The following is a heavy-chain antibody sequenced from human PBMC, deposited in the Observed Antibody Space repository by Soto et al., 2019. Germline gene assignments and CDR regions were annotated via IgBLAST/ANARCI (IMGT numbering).Heavy chain of an antibody. CDR2: INAGNGNT. J-gene: IGHJ4*02. D-gene: IGHD6-13*01. V-gene: IGHV1-3*01. CDR1: GYTFTSYA. CDR3: ARDRSSSWSTDS. Sequence: QVQLVQSGAEVKKPGASVKVSCKASGYTFTSYAMHWVRQAPGQRLEWMGWINAGNGNTKYSQKFQGRVTITRDTSASTAYMELSSLRSEETAVYYCARDRSSSWSTDSWGQGTLVTVSS.